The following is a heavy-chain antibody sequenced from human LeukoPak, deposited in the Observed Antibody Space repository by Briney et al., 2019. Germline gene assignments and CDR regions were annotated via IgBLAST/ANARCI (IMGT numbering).Heavy chain of an antibody. CDR3: AKRDYGSGSYPFDY. CDR2: ISGSGGST. CDR1: GFTFSSYA. D-gene: IGHD3-10*01. J-gene: IGHJ4*02. Sequence: GGSLRLSCAASGFTFSSYAMSWVRQAPGKGLEWVSAISGSGGSTYYAGSVKGRFTISRDNSKNTLYLQMNSLRAEDTAVYYCAKRDYGSGSYPFDYWGQGTLVTVSS. V-gene: IGHV3-23*01.